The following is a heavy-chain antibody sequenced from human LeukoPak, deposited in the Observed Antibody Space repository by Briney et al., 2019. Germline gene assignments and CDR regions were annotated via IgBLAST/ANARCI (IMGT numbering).Heavy chain of an antibody. CDR2: ISPGDSHT. CDR1: GYSFTSYW. J-gene: IGHJ3*02. V-gene: IGHV5-51*01. CDR3: ARPIYGGNSYDAFDI. D-gene: IGHD4-23*01. Sequence: GESLKISCKGSGYSFTSYWIGWVRQMPGKGLEWMGIISPGDSHTRYSPSFQGLVTISADKSISTAYLQWSSLKASDTAMYYCARPIYGGNSYDAFDIWGQGTMVTVSS.